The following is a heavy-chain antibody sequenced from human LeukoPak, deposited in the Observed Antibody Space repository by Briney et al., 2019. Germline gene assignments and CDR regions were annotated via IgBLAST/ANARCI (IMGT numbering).Heavy chain of an antibody. V-gene: IGHV4-59*01. D-gene: IGHD2-2*01. J-gene: IGHJ6*03. CDR2: IYYSGST. Sequence: SETLSLTCTVSGGSISRYYWSWIRQPPGKGLEWIGYIYYSGSTNYNPSLKSRVTISVDTSKNQFSLKLSSVIAADTAVYYCARTTEGYCSSASCFGFSYSYYMDVWGKGTTVTISS. CDR1: GGSISRYY. CDR3: ARTTEGYCSSASCFGFSYSYYMDV.